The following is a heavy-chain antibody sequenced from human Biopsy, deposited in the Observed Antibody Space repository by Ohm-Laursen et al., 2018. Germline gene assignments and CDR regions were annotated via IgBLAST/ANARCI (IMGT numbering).Heavy chain of an antibody. CDR3: ATRGGDDFWSGHYSEIYYYYTLDV. Sequence: GALVKVSCKASGYTFSNYGINWVRQAPGQGLEWMGWIKPNNGDTDYSQRFQGRVTLAWDRSASTGYMEVSSLRSGDTALYYCATRGGDDFWSGHYSEIYYYYTLDVWGQGTTVTVSS. V-gene: IGHV1-18*01. CDR1: GYTFSNYG. J-gene: IGHJ6*02. CDR2: IKPNNGDT. D-gene: IGHD3-3*01.